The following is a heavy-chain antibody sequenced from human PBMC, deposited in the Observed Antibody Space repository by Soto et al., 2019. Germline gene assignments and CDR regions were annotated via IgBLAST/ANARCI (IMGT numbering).Heavy chain of an antibody. CDR3: TSEHLRGYSYALYYFDY. J-gene: IGHJ4*02. Sequence: KSVGSLRLSCASSVFTFSNAWMSCARQAPGKWLEWVGRIKSKTDGGTTDYAAPVKGRFTISRDDSKNTLYLQMNRLKTEDTAVYYCTSEHLRGYSYALYYFDYWGQGTLVTVSS. D-gene: IGHD5-18*01. CDR1: VFTFSNAW. CDR2: IKSKTDGGTT. V-gene: IGHV3-15*01.